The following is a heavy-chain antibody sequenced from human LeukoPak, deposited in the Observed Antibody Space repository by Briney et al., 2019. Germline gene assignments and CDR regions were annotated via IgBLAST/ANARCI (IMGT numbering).Heavy chain of an antibody. V-gene: IGHV4-39*01. CDR3: ARALGYCSGGSCTRGYNWFDP. CDR2: IYFGGST. Sequence: SETLSLTCTVSGGSISSSDYYWGWIRQPPGKGLEWIGSIYFGGSTYYNPSLKSRVTMSVDTSMNQFSLKLSFVTTAGTAVYYCARALGYCSGGSCTRGYNWFDPWGQGTLVTVSS. D-gene: IGHD2-15*01. J-gene: IGHJ5*02. CDR1: GGSISSSDYY.